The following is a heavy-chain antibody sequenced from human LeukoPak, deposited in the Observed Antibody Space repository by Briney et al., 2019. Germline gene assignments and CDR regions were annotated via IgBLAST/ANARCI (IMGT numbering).Heavy chain of an antibody. Sequence: SETLSLTCTVSHSSISSLYYWGWIRQPPGKGLEWIGNIYHSGSTYYNPSLKSRVTISLDKSKNQFSLKLTSVTAADTAVYYCARGAAATSFDYWGQGTLVTVSS. V-gene: IGHV4-38-2*02. D-gene: IGHD6-13*01. J-gene: IGHJ4*02. CDR2: IYHSGST. CDR3: ARGAAATSFDY. CDR1: HSSISSLYY.